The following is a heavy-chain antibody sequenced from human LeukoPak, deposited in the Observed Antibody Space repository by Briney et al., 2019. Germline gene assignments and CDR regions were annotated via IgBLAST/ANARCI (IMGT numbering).Heavy chain of an antibody. CDR3: AKVGYCSSTSCYFGHYYYYYGMDV. J-gene: IGHJ6*02. V-gene: IGHV3-30*18. CDR2: ISYDGSNK. CDR1: GFTFSSYG. D-gene: IGHD2-2*01. Sequence: GGSLRLSCAASGFTFSSYGMHWVRQAPGKGLEWVAVISYDGSNKYYADSVKGRFTISRDNSKNTLYLQMNRLRAEDTAVYYCAKVGYCSSTSCYFGHYYYYYGMDVWGQGTTVTVSS.